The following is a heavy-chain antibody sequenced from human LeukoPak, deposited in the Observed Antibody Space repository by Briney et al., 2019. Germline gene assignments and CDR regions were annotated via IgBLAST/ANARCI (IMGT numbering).Heavy chain of an antibody. J-gene: IGHJ5*02. Sequence: GASVKVSCKASGYTFTSYGISWVRQAPGQGLEWMGWISAYNGNTNYAQKLQGRVTMTTDTSTSTAYMELRSLRSDDTAVYYCARGNDRGYYYGSGSYFSWGQGTLVTVSS. V-gene: IGHV1-18*01. CDR2: ISAYNGNT. D-gene: IGHD3-10*01. CDR3: ARGNDRGYYYGSGSYFS. CDR1: GYTFTSYG.